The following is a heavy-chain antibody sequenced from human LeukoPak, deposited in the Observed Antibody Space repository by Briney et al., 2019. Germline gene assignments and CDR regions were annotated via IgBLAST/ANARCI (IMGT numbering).Heavy chain of an antibody. CDR3: ATTLGSGWKFDY. J-gene: IGHJ4*02. V-gene: IGHV3-30*03. CDR2: ISYDGSNK. D-gene: IGHD6-19*01. Sequence: QAGGSLRLSCAASGFTFSNCGMHWVCQAPGKGLEWVAVISYDGSNKYNPDFVKGQFTISRDNSKNTLYLHMSSLRTEDTAVYYCATTLGSGWKFDYWGQGTLVTVSS. CDR1: GFTFSNCG.